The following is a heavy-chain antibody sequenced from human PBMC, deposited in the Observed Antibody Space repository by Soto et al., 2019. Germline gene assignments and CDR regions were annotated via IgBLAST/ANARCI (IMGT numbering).Heavy chain of an antibody. CDR1: GYTLTELS. Sequence: ASVKVSCKVSGYTLTELSMHWVRQAPGKGLEWMGGFDPEDGETIYAQKFQGRVTMTEDTSTDTAYMGLSSLRSEDTAVYYCATGTRYYLDFDYLGQGTLVTVSS. J-gene: IGHJ4*02. V-gene: IGHV1-24*01. CDR3: ATGTRYYLDFDY. CDR2: FDPEDGET. D-gene: IGHD3-22*01.